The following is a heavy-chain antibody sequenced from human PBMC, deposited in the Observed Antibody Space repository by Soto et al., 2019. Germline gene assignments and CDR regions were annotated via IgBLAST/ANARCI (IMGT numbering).Heavy chain of an antibody. Sequence: EVQLVESGGGLVKPGGSLRLSCAASGFTFSSYSMNWVRQAPGKGLEWISAISSSSSYIYFAESVQGRFTISRDNVKNSLYLQKNSLRAEDTAVYFCARDSGNFHDSSGYYQDYWGQGTLVTVSS. D-gene: IGHD3-22*01. CDR1: GFTFSSYS. V-gene: IGHV3-21*02. CDR3: ARDSGNFHDSSGYYQDY. J-gene: IGHJ4*02. CDR2: ISSSSSYI.